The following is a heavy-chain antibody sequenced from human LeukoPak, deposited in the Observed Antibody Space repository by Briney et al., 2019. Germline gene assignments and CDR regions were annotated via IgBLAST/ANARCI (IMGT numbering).Heavy chain of an antibody. CDR1: GFTFGTYW. V-gene: IGHV3-48*04. CDR3: AELGITMIGGV. CDR2: ISSSGSTI. Sequence: GGSLRLSCAASGFTFGTYWMNWVRQAPGKGLEWVSYISSSGSTIYYADSVKGRFTISRDNAKNSLYLQMNSLRAEDTAVYYCAELGITMIGGVWGKGTTVTISS. J-gene: IGHJ6*04. D-gene: IGHD3-10*02.